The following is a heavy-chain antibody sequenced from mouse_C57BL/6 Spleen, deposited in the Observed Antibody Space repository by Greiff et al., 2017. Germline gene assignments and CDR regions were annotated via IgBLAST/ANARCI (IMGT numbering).Heavy chain of an antibody. CDR1: GYTFTSYW. CDR2: IDPSDSDT. V-gene: IGHV1-69*01. D-gene: IGHD4-1*01. Sequence: QVQLQQPGAELVMPGASVKLSCKASGYTFTSYWLHWVKQRPGQGLEWIGEIDPSDSDTNYNQKFKGKATLTVDKSSSTAYMQLSSLTSEDAAVFYWARSPGRKYFDYWGQGTTLTVSS. CDR3: ARSPGRKYFDY. J-gene: IGHJ2*01.